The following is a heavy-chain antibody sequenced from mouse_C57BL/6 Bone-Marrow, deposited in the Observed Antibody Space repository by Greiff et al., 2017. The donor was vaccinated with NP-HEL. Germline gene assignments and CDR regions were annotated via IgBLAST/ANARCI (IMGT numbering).Heavy chain of an antibody. Sequence: VKLMESGAELARPGASVKLSCKASGYTFTSYGISWVKQRTGQGLEWIGEIYPRSGNTYYNEKFKGKATLTADKSSSTAYMELRSLTSEDSAVYFCARGPYDGLPSYYWGQGTTLTVSS. CDR1: GYTFTSYG. CDR2: IYPRSGNT. J-gene: IGHJ2*01. CDR3: ARGPYDGLPSYY. D-gene: IGHD2-3*01. V-gene: IGHV1-81*01.